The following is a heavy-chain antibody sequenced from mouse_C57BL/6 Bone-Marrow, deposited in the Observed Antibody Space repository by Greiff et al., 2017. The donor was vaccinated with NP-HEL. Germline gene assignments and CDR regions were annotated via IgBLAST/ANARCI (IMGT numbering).Heavy chain of an antibody. J-gene: IGHJ4*01. CDR1: GYTFTSYG. CDR2: IYPRSGNT. Sequence: VHLVESGAELARPGASVKLSCKASGYTFTSYGISWVKQRTGQGLEWIGEIYPRSGNTYYNEKFKGKATLTADKSSSTAYMELRSLTSEDSAVYFCARVPFFTTVVATQGDYWGQGTSVTVSS. V-gene: IGHV1-81*01. D-gene: IGHD1-1*01. CDR3: ARVPFFTTVVATQGDY.